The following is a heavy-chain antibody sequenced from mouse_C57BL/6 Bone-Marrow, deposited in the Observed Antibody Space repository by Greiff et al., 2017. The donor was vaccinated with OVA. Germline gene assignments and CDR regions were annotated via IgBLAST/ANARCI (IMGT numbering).Heavy chain of an antibody. CDR2: IDPANGNT. V-gene: IGHV14-3*01. CDR3: AREGLYYGSSSWFAY. CDR1: GFNIKNTY. J-gene: IGHJ3*01. D-gene: IGHD1-1*01. Sequence: VHVKQSVAELVRPGASVKLSCTASGFNIKNTYMHWVKQRPEQGLEWIGRIDPANGNTKYAPKFQGKATITADTSSNTAYLQLSSLTSEDTAIYYCAREGLYYGSSSWFAYWGQGTLVTVSA.